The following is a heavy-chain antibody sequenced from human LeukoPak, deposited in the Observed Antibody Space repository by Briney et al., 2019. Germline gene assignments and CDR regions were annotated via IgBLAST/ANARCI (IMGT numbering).Heavy chain of an antibody. CDR1: GYSISSGYY. CDR3: ARFVLRYFRPGGEYYFDY. V-gene: IGHV4-38-2*02. D-gene: IGHD3-9*01. Sequence: SSETLSLTCTVSGYSISSGYYWGWIRQPPGKGLEWIGSIYYSGSTYYNPSLKSRVTISVDTSKNQFSLKLSSVTAADTAVYYCARFVLRYFRPGGEYYFDYWGQGTLVTVSS. J-gene: IGHJ4*02. CDR2: IYYSGST.